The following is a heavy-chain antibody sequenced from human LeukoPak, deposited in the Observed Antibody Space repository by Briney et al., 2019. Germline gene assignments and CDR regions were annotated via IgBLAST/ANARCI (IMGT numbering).Heavy chain of an antibody. CDR1: GGSFSGYY. J-gene: IGHJ5*02. D-gene: IGHD2-15*01. Sequence: PSETLSLTCAVYGGSFSGYYWSWIRQPPGKGLEWIGEINLSGSNNYNPSLKSRVTISVDTSKNQFSLKLRSVTAADTAVYYCARLRGYCRGGSCSGGWFDPWGQGTLVTGSS. V-gene: IGHV4-34*01. CDR3: ARLRGYCRGGSCSGGWFDP. CDR2: INLSGSN.